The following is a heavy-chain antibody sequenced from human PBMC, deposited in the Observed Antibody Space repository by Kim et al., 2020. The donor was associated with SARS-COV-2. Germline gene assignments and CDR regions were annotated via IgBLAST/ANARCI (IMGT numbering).Heavy chain of an antibody. J-gene: IGHJ3*02. V-gene: IGHV4-59*01. Sequence: NHHPSLERRVTISVDTSKNQLSLKLSSVTAADTVVYYCARVPTGHDAFDIWGQGTMVTVSS. D-gene: IGHD1-1*01. CDR3: ARVPTGHDAFDI.